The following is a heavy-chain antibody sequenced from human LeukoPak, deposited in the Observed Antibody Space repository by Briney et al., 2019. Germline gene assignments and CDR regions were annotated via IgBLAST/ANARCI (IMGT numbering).Heavy chain of an antibody. Sequence: PETLSLTCTVSGGSISSSSYYWSWIRQPPGKGLEWIGEINHSGSTNYNPSLKSRVTISVDTSKNQFSLKLSSVTAADTAVYYCARASGYYMYYFDYWGQGTLVTVSS. CDR1: GGSISSSSYY. D-gene: IGHD3-22*01. V-gene: IGHV4-39*07. CDR2: INHSGST. CDR3: ARASGYYMYYFDY. J-gene: IGHJ4*02.